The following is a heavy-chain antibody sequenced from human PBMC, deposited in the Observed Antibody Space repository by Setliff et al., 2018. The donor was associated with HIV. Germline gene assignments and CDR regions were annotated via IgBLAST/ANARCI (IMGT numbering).Heavy chain of an antibody. D-gene: IGHD3-16*02. Sequence: ASVKVSCKASGYTFTSYYMQWVRQAPGQGLEWMGWMNPNSGNTGYAQKFQDRVTITRDTSASTGYMEVNSLRPEDTAVYYCARDRIPKRGYTYREPDFDSWGQGTLVTVSS. CDR3: ARDRIPKRGYTYREPDFDS. V-gene: IGHV1-8*03. CDR2: MNPNSGNT. J-gene: IGHJ4*02. CDR1: GYTFTSYY.